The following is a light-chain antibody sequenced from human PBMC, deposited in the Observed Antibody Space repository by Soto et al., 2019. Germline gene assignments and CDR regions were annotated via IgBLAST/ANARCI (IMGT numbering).Light chain of an antibody. V-gene: IGKV3-11*01. CDR2: DAS. CDR1: QSVSSY. J-gene: IGKJ5*01. Sequence: EIVLTQSPATLSLSPGERATLSCRASQSVSSYLAWYQQKPGQAPRLLIFDASNRATDIPARFSGSGSGTDFTLTISSLEPEDFAVYYCQHRSIWPVSFGQGTRLEIK. CDR3: QHRSIWPVS.